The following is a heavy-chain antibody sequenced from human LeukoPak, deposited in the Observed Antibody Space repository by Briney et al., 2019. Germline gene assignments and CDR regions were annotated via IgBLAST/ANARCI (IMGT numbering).Heavy chain of an antibody. D-gene: IGHD6-13*01. CDR2: IYYSGST. CDR1: GGSISSSSYY. CDR3: ARDAAAGYSSSWSFD. J-gene: IGHJ4*02. Sequence: SETLSLTCTVSGGSISSSSYYWGWIRQPPGKGLEWIGSIYYSGSTYYNPSLKSRVTISVDTSKNQFSLKLSSVTAADTAVYYCARDAAAGYSSSWSFDWGQGTLVTVSS. V-gene: IGHV4-39*07.